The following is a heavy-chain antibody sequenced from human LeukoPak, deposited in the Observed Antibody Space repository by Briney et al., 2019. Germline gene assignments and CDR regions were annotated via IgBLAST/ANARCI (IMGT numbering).Heavy chain of an antibody. V-gene: IGHV4-59*12. CDR3: ASRKRGPGIAAA. D-gene: IGHD6-13*01. CDR1: GGSISSYY. CDR2: IYYSGST. Sequence: SETLSLTCTVSGGSISSYYWSWIRQPPGKGLEWIGYIYYSGSTNYNPSLKSRVTISVDTSKNQFSLKLSSVTAADTAVYYCASRKRGPGIAAAWGQGTLVTVSS. J-gene: IGHJ4*02.